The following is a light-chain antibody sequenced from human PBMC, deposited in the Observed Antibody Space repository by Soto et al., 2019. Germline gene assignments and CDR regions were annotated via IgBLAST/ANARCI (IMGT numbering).Light chain of an antibody. J-gene: IGLJ2*01. CDR2: SNN. Sequence: QPVLTQPPSASGTPGQRVTISCSGSSSNIGSNYVSWYQQLPGTAPKLLIYSNNQRPSGVPDRFSGSKSGTSASLAISGLRSEDEADYFCAAWDDSLSGRGVFGGGTKLTVL. CDR1: SSNIGSNY. CDR3: AAWDDSLSGRGV. V-gene: IGLV1-47*02.